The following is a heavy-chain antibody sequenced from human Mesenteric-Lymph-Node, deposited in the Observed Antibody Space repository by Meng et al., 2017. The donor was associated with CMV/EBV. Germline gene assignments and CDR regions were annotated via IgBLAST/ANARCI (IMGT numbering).Heavy chain of an antibody. Sequence: GESLKISCAASGFTFSSYGMHWVRQAPGKGLEWVAVIWYDGSNKYYADSVKGRFTISRDNSKNTLYLQMNSLRAEDTAVYYCAKVSFEGFDYWGQGTLVTVSS. J-gene: IGHJ4*02. CDR1: GFTFSSYG. CDR2: IWYDGSNK. CDR3: AKVSFEGFDY. V-gene: IGHV3-33*06.